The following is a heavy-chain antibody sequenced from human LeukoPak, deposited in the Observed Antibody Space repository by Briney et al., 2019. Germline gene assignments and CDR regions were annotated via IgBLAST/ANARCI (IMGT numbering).Heavy chain of an antibody. J-gene: IGHJ4*02. CDR1: GLTFSSYS. Sequence: GGSLRLSCAASGLTFSSYSMNWVRQAPGKGLEWVSSISSSSSYIYYADSVKGRFTISRDNAKNSLYLQMNSLRAEDTAVYYCARDRDGYKYYFDYWGQGTLVTVSS. CDR3: ARDRDGYKYYFDY. V-gene: IGHV3-21*01. D-gene: IGHD5-24*01. CDR2: ISSSSSYI.